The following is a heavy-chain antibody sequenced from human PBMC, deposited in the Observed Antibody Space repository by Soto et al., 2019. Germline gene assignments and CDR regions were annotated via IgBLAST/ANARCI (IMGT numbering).Heavy chain of an antibody. J-gene: IGHJ3*02. Sequence: SETLSLTCTVSGGSISSSSYYWGWIRQPPGKGLEWIGSIYYSGSTYYNPSLKSRVTISVDTSKNRFSLKLSSVTAADTAGYYCARQYYDYIWGNLGGAFDIWGQGTMVTVSS. V-gene: IGHV4-39*01. CDR2: IYYSGST. D-gene: IGHD3-16*01. CDR3: ARQYYDYIWGNLGGAFDI. CDR1: GGSISSSSYY.